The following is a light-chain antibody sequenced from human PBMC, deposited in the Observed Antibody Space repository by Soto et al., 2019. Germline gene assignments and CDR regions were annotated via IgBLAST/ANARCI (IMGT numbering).Light chain of an antibody. Sequence: DIQMTQSPSTLSASVGDRVTITCRASQSISSWLAWYQQKPGKAPKLLIYDASSLESGVPSRFSGSVSGPEFTLTISSLQRDDFVTYYCQHFNSYSPGAFGKGNKVEIK. CDR1: QSISSW. CDR3: QHFNSYSPGA. V-gene: IGKV1-5*01. CDR2: DAS. J-gene: IGKJ1*01.